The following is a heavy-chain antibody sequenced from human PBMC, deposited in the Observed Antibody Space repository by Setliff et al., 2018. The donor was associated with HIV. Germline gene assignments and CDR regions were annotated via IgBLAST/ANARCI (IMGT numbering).Heavy chain of an antibody. Sequence: GGSLRLSCAASGFTFISSTMNWVRQAPGKGLEWVASISSSGSYIHYADSLKGRFTISRDNAKNSLYLEMNSLRAEETAVYYCARDLRSSHGSPNYFDYWGRGALVTVSS. D-gene: IGHD2-15*01. CDR3: ARDLRSSHGSPNYFDY. V-gene: IGHV3-21*06. CDR1: GFTFISST. CDR2: ISSSGSYI. J-gene: IGHJ4*02.